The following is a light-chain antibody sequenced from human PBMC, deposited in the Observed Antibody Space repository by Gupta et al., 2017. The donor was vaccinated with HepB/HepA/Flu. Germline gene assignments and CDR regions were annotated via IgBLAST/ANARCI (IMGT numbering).Light chain of an antibody. CDR2: AAS. CDR3: QQCDSTPIT. CDR1: QSISSY. V-gene: IGKV1-39*01. Sequence: DIQMTQSPSSLSASVGDRVTITCRASQSISSYLNWYQQKPGKVPKLLIYAASRGKSGVPSRFSGSGSGTDFSLTISRLQPEEFATYYCQQCDSTPITFGRGTKVDIK. J-gene: IGKJ3*01.